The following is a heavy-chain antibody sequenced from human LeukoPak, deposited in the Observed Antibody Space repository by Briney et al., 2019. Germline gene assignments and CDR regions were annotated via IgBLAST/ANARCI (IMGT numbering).Heavy chain of an antibody. CDR2: ISSNGGST. Sequence: GGSLRLSCAASVFTFSSYAMHWVRQAPGKGLDYVSAISSNGGSTYYANSVKGRFTISRDNSKNTLYLQMGSLRAEDMAVYYCARDGVGYGSGGYPLWYYYMDVWGKGTTVTVSS. V-gene: IGHV3-64*01. J-gene: IGHJ6*03. CDR3: ARDGVGYGSGGYPLWYYYMDV. D-gene: IGHD3-10*01. CDR1: VFTFSSYA.